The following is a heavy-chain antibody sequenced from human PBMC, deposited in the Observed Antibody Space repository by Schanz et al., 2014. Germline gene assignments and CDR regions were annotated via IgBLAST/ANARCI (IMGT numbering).Heavy chain of an antibody. CDR1: GYTLKDHA. CDR2: INPSGGST. J-gene: IGHJ6*02. V-gene: IGHV1-46*02. Sequence: QVQLVQSGPEVKKPGASVKVSCQASGYTLKDHAMHWVRQAPGQGLERMGIINPSGGSTSYAQKFQGRVIMTEDTSTDTAYVELSRLTSEDTGVYYCAKVDRTRYYAMDVWGQGTTVTVSS. D-gene: IGHD3-9*01. CDR3: AKVDRTRYYAMDV.